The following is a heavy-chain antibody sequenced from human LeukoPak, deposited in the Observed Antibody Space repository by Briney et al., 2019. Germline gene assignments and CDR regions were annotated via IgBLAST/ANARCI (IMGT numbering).Heavy chain of an antibody. CDR2: VYYIGTT. Sequence: SETLSLTCTVSGGSVSSGSYYWSWIRQAPGKGLEWIGNVYYIGTTTYNSSLQSRVTISVDTSKDQFSLEMASVTPEDTALYYCARNTSSSPWFDPWGQGTLVIVSS. D-gene: IGHD6-6*01. V-gene: IGHV4-61*01. CDR1: GGSVSSGSYY. CDR3: ARNTSSSPWFDP. J-gene: IGHJ5*02.